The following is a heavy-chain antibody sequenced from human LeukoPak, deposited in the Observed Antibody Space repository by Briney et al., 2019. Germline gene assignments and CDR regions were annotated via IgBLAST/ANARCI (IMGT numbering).Heavy chain of an antibody. Sequence: GESLEISCKGSGYSFTSYWIGWVRQMPGKGLEWMGIIYPGDSDTRYSPSFQGQVTISADKSISTAYLQWSSLKASDTAMYYCARRYYDILTGFSLSYGIDVWGQGTTVTVSS. CDR3: ARRYYDILTGFSLSYGIDV. D-gene: IGHD3-9*01. CDR2: IYPGDSDT. J-gene: IGHJ6*02. V-gene: IGHV5-51*01. CDR1: GYSFTSYW.